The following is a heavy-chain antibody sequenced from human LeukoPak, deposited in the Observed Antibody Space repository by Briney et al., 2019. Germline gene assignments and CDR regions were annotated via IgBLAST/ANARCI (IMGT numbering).Heavy chain of an antibody. J-gene: IGHJ5*02. Sequence: PSETLSLTCAVYGGSFSGYYWSWIRQPPGKGLEWIGEINHSGSTNYNPSLKSRVTISVDTSKNQFSLKLSSVTAADTAVYYCARSLVVVRRWFDPWGQGTLVTVSS. V-gene: IGHV4-34*01. CDR2: INHSGST. CDR3: ARSLVVVRRWFDP. CDR1: GGSFSGYY. D-gene: IGHD2-2*01.